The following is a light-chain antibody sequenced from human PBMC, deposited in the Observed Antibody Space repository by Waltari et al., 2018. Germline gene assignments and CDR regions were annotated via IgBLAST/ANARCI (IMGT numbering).Light chain of an antibody. V-gene: IGKV1-33*01. CDR2: DAS. CDR3: QKYEDLPFT. Sequence: DIQMTQSPSSLSAAVGDRVTITCQASQDINNYLNWYQQKPGKAPKLLIYDASNLETGVTSRFSGSGSGTYFTFTISSLQPEDIATFYCQKYEDLPFTFGGGTKVDIK. CDR1: QDINNY. J-gene: IGKJ4*01.